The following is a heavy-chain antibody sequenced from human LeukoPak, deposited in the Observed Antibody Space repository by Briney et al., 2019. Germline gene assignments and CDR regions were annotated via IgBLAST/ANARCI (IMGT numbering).Heavy chain of an antibody. V-gene: IGHV1-18*01. CDR2: ISAYNGNT. CDR1: GYTFTSYG. J-gene: IGHJ4*02. Sequence: ASVKVSCKASGYTFTSYGISWVRQAPGQGLEWMGWISAYNGNTNYAQKLQGRVTMTTDTSTSKAYMELRSLRSDDTAVYYCARGPLNSWYFYFDYWGQGTLVTVSS. CDR3: ARGPLNSWYFYFDY. D-gene: IGHD6-13*01.